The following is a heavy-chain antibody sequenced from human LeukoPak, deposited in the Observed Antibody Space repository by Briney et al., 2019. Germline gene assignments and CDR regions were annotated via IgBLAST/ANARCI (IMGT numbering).Heavy chain of an antibody. J-gene: IGHJ6*02. V-gene: IGHV4-59*08. CDR2: IYYSGSN. CDR3: ASSSIAARPHYSYGMDV. CDR1: GGSISSYY. D-gene: IGHD6-6*01. Sequence: SETLSLTCTVSGGSISSYYWSWIRQPPGKGLEWIGYIYYSGSNNYNPSLKSRVTISVDTSKNQFSLRLSSVTAADTAVYYCASSSIAARPHYSYGMDVWGQGTTVTVSS.